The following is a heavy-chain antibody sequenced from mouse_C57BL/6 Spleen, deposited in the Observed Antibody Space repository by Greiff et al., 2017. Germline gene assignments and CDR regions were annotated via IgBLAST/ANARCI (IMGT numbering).Heavy chain of an antibody. Sequence: VQLQQSGAELVKPGASVKIPCKASGYTFTDYCMHWVKQSPGKGLEWIGGINPYNGGTIYNQKFKGKATLTVDKSSSTAYMERRSLTSEDTAGYYCARSGYYGSSDYCDDSGQGNT. J-gene: IGHJ2*01. V-gene: IGHV1-18*01. CDR3: ARSGYYGSSDYCDD. D-gene: IGHD1-1*01. CDR2: INPYNGGT. CDR1: GYTFTDYC.